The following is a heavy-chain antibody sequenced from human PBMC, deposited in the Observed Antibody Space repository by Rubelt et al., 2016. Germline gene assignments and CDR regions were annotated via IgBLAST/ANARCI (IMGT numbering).Heavy chain of an antibody. CDR2: ITASGGAR. Sequence: EVQLVESGGGLVQPGGSLRLSCAASGFSFNIYEMNWVRQAPGKGLEWVSYITASGGARDYAYAVKGRFTVSRDNAKNLLYLQMNNVTDDDTALYYCVRDEYGVGGDPWGQGTLVTVSS. V-gene: IGHV3-48*03. J-gene: IGHJ5*02. CDR1: GFSFNIYE. D-gene: IGHD2/OR15-2a*01. CDR3: VRDEYGVGGDP.